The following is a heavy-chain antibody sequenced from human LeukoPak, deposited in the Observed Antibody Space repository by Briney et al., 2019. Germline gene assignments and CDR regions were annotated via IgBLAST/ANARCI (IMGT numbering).Heavy chain of an antibody. CDR2: IYSGGST. J-gene: IGHJ6*02. CDR3: ARDCRRCYHYYYGMDV. D-gene: IGHD5-24*01. CDR1: GFTVSSNY. Sequence: GGSLRLSCAASGFTVSSNYMSRVRQAPGKGLEWVSVIYSGGSTYYADSVKGRFTISRDNSKNTLYLQMNSLRAEDTAVYYCARDCRRCYHYYYGMDVWGQGTTVTVSS. V-gene: IGHV3-53*01.